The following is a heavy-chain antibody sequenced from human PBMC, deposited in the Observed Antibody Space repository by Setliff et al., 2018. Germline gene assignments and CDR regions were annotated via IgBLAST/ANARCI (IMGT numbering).Heavy chain of an antibody. CDR3: ARDPIGPFLCNMDD. V-gene: IGHV3-23*01. D-gene: IGHD3-16*01. CDR2: IKDSDYST. CDR1: GFTISGYA. Sequence: GESLKISCVGSGFTISGYAITWVRQVPGKGLEWISSIKDSDYSTYYADSVKGRFTISRDNSKRTLYLQMNSLRAEDTGVYYCARDPIGPFLCNMDDWGKGTTVTVSS. J-gene: IGHJ6*03.